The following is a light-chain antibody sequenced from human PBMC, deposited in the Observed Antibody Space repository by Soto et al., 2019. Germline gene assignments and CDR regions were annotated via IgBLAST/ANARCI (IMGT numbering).Light chain of an antibody. J-gene: IGLJ3*02. Sequence: QSVLTQPPSASGTPGQRVTISCSGRSSNIGTNFVYWYQQLPGTAPKLLIFSNAQRPSGVPDRFSGSRSGTSASLAISGLRSEDEADYYCAAWDDSLSGWVFGGGTKLTVL. CDR2: SNA. V-gene: IGLV1-47*02. CDR3: AAWDDSLSGWV. CDR1: SSNIGTNF.